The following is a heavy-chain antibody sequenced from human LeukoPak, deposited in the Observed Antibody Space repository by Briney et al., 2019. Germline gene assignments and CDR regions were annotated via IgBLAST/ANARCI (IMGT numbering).Heavy chain of an antibody. CDR3: AKDILRWSFDS. J-gene: IGHJ4*02. CDR1: GFTFSSYA. V-gene: IGHV3-23*01. CDR2: ISGSGGST. Sequence: PGGSLRLSCAASGFTFSSYAMSWVRQAPGKGLEWVSAISGSGGSTYYADSVKGRFTISRDNSKNTLYVQMSSLRDEDTAVYYCAKDILRWSFDSWGQGILVTFSS. D-gene: IGHD4-23*01.